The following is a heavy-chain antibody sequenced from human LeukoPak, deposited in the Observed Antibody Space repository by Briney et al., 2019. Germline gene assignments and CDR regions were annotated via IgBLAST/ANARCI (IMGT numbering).Heavy chain of an antibody. CDR1: GFTVSTYS. D-gene: IGHD3-10*01. J-gene: IGHJ3*02. Sequence: GGSLRLSCAASGFTVSTYSMNWVRQAPGKGLEWVSFIDTSGTYIYYGESMKGRFTISRDNAKNSLYLQMNGLRAEDTAVYYCAGGRSITLLRGVAMSDGFDIWGQGTMVAVSS. CDR3: AGGRSITLLRGVAMSDGFDI. CDR2: IDTSGTYI. V-gene: IGHV3-21*01.